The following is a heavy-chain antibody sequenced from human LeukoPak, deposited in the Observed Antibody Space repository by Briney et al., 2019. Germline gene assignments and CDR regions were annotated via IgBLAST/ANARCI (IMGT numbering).Heavy chain of an antibody. Sequence: SETLSLTCTVSGYSISSGYYWGWIRQPPRKGLEWIGSIYHSGSTYYNPSLKSRVTISVDTSKNQFSLKLSSVTAADTAVYYCARGKIQLWFYWGQGTLVTVSS. J-gene: IGHJ4*02. V-gene: IGHV4-38-2*02. CDR2: IYHSGST. CDR1: GYSISSGYY. CDR3: ARGKIQLWFY. D-gene: IGHD5-18*01.